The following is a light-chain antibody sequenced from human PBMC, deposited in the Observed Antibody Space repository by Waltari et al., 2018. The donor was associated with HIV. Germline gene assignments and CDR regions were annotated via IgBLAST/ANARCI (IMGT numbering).Light chain of an antibody. Sequence: DIQMTQSPSSLSASVGDRVTITCQASQDISNHLNWYQQKPGKAPKLLIYDASNLETGVPSRFSGSGSGTDFTFTISSPQPEDIATYYCQQYDNLPLTFGGGTKVEIK. CDR2: DAS. V-gene: IGKV1-33*01. CDR3: QQYDNLPLT. CDR1: QDISNH. J-gene: IGKJ4*01.